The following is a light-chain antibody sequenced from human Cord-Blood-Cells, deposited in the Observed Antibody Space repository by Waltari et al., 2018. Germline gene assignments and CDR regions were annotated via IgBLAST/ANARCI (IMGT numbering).Light chain of an antibody. CDR1: SSDVGSDKL. V-gene: IGLV2-23*01. Sequence: QSAVTQHVSVTGSAGQPISISCTRTSSDVGSDKLGSWYQQHPGEAPKLMIYEGSKRPSGVSNRFSSSKSGNTASLTISGLQAEDEADYYCCSDAGSSTWVFGGGTKLTVL. CDR2: EGS. J-gene: IGLJ3*02. CDR3: CSDAGSSTWV.